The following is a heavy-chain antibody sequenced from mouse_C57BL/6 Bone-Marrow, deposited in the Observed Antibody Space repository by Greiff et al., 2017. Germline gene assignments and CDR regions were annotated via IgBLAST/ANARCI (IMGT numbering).Heavy chain of an antibody. CDR3: ARKYYGSSYDYAMDY. CDR1: GYTFTDYY. CDR2: INPNNGGT. D-gene: IGHD1-1*01. J-gene: IGHJ4*01. V-gene: IGHV1-26*01. Sequence: EVQLQQSGPELVKPGASVKISCKASGYTFTDYYMNWVKQSHGKSLEWIGDINPNNGGTSSNQKFKGKATLTVDKSSRTAYMELCSLPSEDSAVYYCARKYYGSSYDYAMDYWGQGTSVTVSS.